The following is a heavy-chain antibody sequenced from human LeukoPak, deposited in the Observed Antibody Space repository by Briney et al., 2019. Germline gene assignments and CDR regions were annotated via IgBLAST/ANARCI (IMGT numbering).Heavy chain of an antibody. CDR1: GFTFNRYG. D-gene: IGHD6-19*01. CDR3: ARDPSNTSGRYAYFDY. CDR2: ISAYNGDT. V-gene: IGHV1-18*01. J-gene: IGHJ4*02. Sequence: ASVKVSCKASGFTFNRYGISWVRQAPGQGLEWMGWISAYNGDTNYAQKFRGRVTMTTDTSTSTAYMELRSLISDDTAVYYCARDPSNTSGRYAYFDYWGQGTLVTVSS.